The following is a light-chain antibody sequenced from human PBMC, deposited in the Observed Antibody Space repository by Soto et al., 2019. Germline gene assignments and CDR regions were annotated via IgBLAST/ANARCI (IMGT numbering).Light chain of an antibody. V-gene: IGKV3-20*01. Sequence: EIVLTQSPGTLSLSPGERATLSCRASQSVSSSSLGWYQQKPGQAPRLLIYGASSMASGIPDRFSGSGSGTDFTLTISRLEPEDLAVYYCQQYGSSPRTFGQGTKVEIK. J-gene: IGKJ1*01. CDR1: QSVSSSS. CDR2: GAS. CDR3: QQYGSSPRT.